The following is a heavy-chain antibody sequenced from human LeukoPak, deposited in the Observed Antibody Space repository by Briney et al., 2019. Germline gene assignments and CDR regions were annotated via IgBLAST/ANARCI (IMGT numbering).Heavy chain of an antibody. D-gene: IGHD3-10*01. J-gene: IGHJ4*02. CDR3: ARGINIDY. V-gene: IGHV3-23*01. Sequence: QPGGSLRLSCAASGFTFSSYGMHWVRQAPGKGLEWVSAIRGSGGGTYYADSVKGRFTISRDDSKNTLYLQMDSLRAEDTALYYCARGINIDYWGRGTLVTVSS. CDR1: GFTFSSYG. CDR2: IRGSGGGT.